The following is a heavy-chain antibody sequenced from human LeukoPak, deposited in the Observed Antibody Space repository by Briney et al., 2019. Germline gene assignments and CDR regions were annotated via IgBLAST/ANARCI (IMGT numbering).Heavy chain of an antibody. CDR3: ARVGSWDAFDI. CDR2: ISSNGGST. D-gene: IGHD1-26*01. Sequence: EGSLRLSCAASGFTFSSYAMHWVRQAPGKGPEYVSAISSNGGSTYYANSGQGRFTISTYNSKNTLYLQMGSLRAEDMAVYYCARVGSWDAFDIWGQGTMVTVSS. V-gene: IGHV3-64*01. CDR1: GFTFSSYA. J-gene: IGHJ3*02.